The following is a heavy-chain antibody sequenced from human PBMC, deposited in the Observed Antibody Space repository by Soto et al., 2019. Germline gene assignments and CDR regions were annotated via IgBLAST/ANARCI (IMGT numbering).Heavy chain of an antibody. CDR2: ISRDGGTK. J-gene: IGHJ4*02. V-gene: IGHV3-30*03. CDR1: GFTVSTYG. CDR3: SGEVAAGY. Sequence: QVQLVESGGGVVQPGRSLRLSCAVSGFTVSTYGMHWVRQAPGKGLEWVAVISRDGGTKYYADSVKGRFTISRDNSRNTLFLEMNRLRGDEMAGYYCSGEVAAGYWGQGTLVTVSS. D-gene: IGHD2-21*01.